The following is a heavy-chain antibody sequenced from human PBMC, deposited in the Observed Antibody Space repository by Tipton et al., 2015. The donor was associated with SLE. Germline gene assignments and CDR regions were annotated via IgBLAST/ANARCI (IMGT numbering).Heavy chain of an antibody. CDR3: ARTSGDSLGYFDY. D-gene: IGHD3-10*01. CDR1: GGSISSSSYY. J-gene: IGHJ4*02. V-gene: IGHV4-39*07. CDR2: IYYSGST. Sequence: TLALTCTVSGGSISSSSYYWGWIRQPPGKGLEWIGSIYYSGSTYYNPSLKSRFTISVDTSKNQFSRKLSSVTAADTAVYYCARTSGDSLGYFDYWGQGTLVTVSS.